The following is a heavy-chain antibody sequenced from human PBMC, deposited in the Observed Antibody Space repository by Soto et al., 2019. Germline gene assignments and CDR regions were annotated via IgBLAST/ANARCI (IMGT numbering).Heavy chain of an antibody. CDR2: INGDGIST. Sequence: EVQLVESGGDLVQPGGSLRLSCAASGFTFSSYWMHWVRQDPEKGLVWVSRINGDGISTSYADSVKGRFTISRDNAKDTLYLHMNSLGAEDTDVYYCARISQGTYCRGGNCYSDYWGQGTLVTVSS. D-gene: IGHD2-15*01. V-gene: IGHV3-74*01. J-gene: IGHJ4*02. CDR3: ARISQGTYCRGGNCYSDY. CDR1: GFTFSSYW.